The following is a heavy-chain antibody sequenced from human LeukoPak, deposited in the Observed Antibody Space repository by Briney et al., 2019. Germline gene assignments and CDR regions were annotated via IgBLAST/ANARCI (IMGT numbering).Heavy chain of an antibody. D-gene: IGHD3-22*01. J-gene: IGHJ4*02. CDR3: AKGPTYYYDSSGYLED. CDR2: ISGSGGTT. Sequence: GGSLRLSCAASGFTFSSYAMSWVRQAPGKGLEWVSAISGSGGTTNYADSVKGRFTISGDNSKNTLHLQMNSLGAEDTAVYYCAKGPTYYYDSSGYLEDWGRGTLVTVSS. CDR1: GFTFSSYA. V-gene: IGHV3-23*01.